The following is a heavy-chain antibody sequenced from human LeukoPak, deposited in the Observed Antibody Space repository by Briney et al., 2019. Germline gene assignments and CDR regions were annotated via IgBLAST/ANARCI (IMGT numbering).Heavy chain of an antibody. CDR1: GASISSSTDY. D-gene: IGHD3-22*01. Sequence: PSETLSLTCTVSGASISSSTDYWRWIRQPPGKGLERIANIYYSGSTYYNPSLKSRVTISVDTSKNQFSLKLSSVTAADTAVYYCARDVTYYYDSSGYYRPRGAFDIWGQGTMVTVSS. V-gene: IGHV4-39*07. CDR3: ARDVTYYYDSSGYYRPRGAFDI. J-gene: IGHJ3*02. CDR2: IYYSGST.